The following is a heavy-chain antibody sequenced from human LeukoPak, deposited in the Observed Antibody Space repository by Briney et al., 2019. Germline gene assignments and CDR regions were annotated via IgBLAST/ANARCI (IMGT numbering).Heavy chain of an antibody. D-gene: IGHD3-3*01. Sequence: GRSLRLSCAASGFTFSSYGMHWVRQAPGKGLEWVAVIWYDGSNKYYADSVKGRFTISRDNSKNTPYLQMNSLRAEDTAVYYCARSVSSFWSGYHPTDSWGQGTLVTVSS. CDR1: GFTFSSYG. CDR3: ARSVSSFWSGYHPTDS. J-gene: IGHJ5*01. CDR2: IWYDGSNK. V-gene: IGHV3-33*01.